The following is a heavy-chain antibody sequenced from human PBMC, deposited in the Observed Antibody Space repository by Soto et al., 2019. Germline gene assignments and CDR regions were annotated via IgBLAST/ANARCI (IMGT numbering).Heavy chain of an antibody. V-gene: IGHV2-5*01. CDR2: ICLNDDK. J-gene: IGHJ6*02. D-gene: IGHD3-10*01. CDR3: SHMRGSGLFGMDV. CDR1: RFSPRNRRVG. Sequence: SGPAPVTRIHSLKLSSTFSRFSPRNRRVGVGCIRQPPGKTQEWLALICLNDDKSYSPSLKSRLNITKDTSNNQVVLIITNIAPVDTATYYCSHMRGSGLFGMDVWGQGTTVTVSS.